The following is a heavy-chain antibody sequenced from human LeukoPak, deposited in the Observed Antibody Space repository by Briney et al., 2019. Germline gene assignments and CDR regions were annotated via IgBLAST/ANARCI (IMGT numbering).Heavy chain of an antibody. CDR2: ISGSGGST. J-gene: IGHJ4*02. V-gene: IGHV3-23*01. D-gene: IGHD6-13*01. CDR3: AKDAIDIYSSSWLWYFDY. CDR1: GFTFSSYA. Sequence: GGSLRLSCAASGFTFSSYAMSWVRQAPGKGLEWVSTISGSGGSTYYADSVRGRFTISRDNSKNTLYLQMNSLRDEDTAVYYCAKDAIDIYSSSWLWYFDYWGQGTLVTVSS.